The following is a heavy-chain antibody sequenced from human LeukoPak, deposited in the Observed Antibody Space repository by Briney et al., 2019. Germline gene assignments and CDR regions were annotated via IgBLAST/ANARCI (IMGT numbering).Heavy chain of an antibody. CDR3: ARTVGEPGAEYFQH. V-gene: IGHV4-39*01. CDR1: VGSISTSRYY. J-gene: IGHJ1*01. CDR2: IFYSGST. D-gene: IGHD3-10*01. Sequence: SETLSLTCTVSVGSISTSRYYWGWIRQPPGKGLEWIGSIFYSGSTYYNPSPKSRVTISVDTSNKQYSLKLSSVTAADTAVYYCARTVGEPGAEYFQHWGQGTLVTVSS.